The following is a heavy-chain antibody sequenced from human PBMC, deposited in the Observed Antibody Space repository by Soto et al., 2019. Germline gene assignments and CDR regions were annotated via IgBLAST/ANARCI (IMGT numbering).Heavy chain of an antibody. CDR1: EFSFSTYA. D-gene: IGHD1-1*01. CDR3: AKNPNWNNLPHFDY. CDR2: TTGTGSTR. J-gene: IGHJ4*02. Sequence: GGSLRLSCVASEFSFSTYAMSWVRQAPGKGLEWVSSTTGTGSTRNYADSVKGRFTISRDNSRNTLYLQMNSLRAEDTAVYYCAKNPNWNNLPHFDYWGQGALVTVSS. V-gene: IGHV3-23*01.